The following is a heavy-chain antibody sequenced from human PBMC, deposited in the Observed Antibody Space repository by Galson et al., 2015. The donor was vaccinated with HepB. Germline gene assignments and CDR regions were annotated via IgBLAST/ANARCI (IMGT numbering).Heavy chain of an antibody. CDR1: GFSLSNARMG. Sequence: PALVKPTQTLTLTCTVSGFSLSNARMGVSWIRQPPGKALEWLAHIFSNDEKSYSTSLKSRLTISKDTSKSQVVLTMTNMDPVDTATYYCARIVRAAAGTIDYWGQGTLVTVSS. D-gene: IGHD6-13*01. CDR2: IFSNDEK. CDR3: ARIVRAAAGTIDY. J-gene: IGHJ4*02. V-gene: IGHV2-26*01.